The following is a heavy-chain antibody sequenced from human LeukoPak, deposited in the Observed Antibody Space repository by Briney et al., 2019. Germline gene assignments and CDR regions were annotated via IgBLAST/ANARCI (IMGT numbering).Heavy chain of an antibody. Sequence: PSETLSLTCTVSGGSVSSGSYYWSWIRQPPGKGLEWIGYIYYSGSTNYNPSLKSRVTISVDTSKNQFSLKLSSVTAADTAVYYCASPTRSMVRGVTPFDPWGQGTLVTVSS. V-gene: IGHV4-61*01. CDR1: GGSVSSGSYY. J-gene: IGHJ5*02. D-gene: IGHD3-10*01. CDR3: ASPTRSMVRGVTPFDP. CDR2: IYYSGST.